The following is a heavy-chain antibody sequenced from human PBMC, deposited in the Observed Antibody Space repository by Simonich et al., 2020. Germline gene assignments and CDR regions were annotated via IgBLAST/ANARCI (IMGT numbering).Heavy chain of an antibody. D-gene: IGHD3-9*01. CDR1: GGSFSGYY. CDR3: ARCGLVNYDILTGYHNWFDP. J-gene: IGHJ5*02. V-gene: IGHV4-34*01. Sequence: QVQLQQWGAGLLKPSETLSLTCAVYGGSFSGYYWSWIRQPPGKGLEWIGEINHSGSNNYKPSHKSRITISVDTAKNQFSTELSSGTAADTAVYYCARCGLVNYDILTGYHNWFDPWGQGILVTVSS. CDR2: INHSGSN.